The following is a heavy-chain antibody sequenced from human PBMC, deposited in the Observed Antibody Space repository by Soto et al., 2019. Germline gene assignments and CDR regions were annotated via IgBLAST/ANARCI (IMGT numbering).Heavy chain of an antibody. J-gene: IGHJ6*02. CDR2: INHSGST. CDR3: ARGILYKWCMLPQYYHGMDV. CDR1: GGSFSGYY. Sequence: PSETLSLTCGVYGGSFSGYYWSWIRQPPGKGLEWIGEINHSGSTNYNPSLKSRVTISVDTSKNQFSLKLSSVTAADTAVYYCARGILYKWCMLPQYYHGMDVWGQGTTVTVYS. V-gene: IGHV4-34*01. D-gene: IGHD2-8*01.